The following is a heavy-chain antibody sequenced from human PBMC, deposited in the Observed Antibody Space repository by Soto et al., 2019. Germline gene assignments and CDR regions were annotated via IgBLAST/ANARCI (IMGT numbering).Heavy chain of an antibody. CDR1: GGSFSGYY. V-gene: IGHV4-34*01. J-gene: IGHJ6*02. CDR3: ARGYYDILTGYGRRYYYYGMDV. D-gene: IGHD3-9*01. Sequence: SETLSLTCAVYGGSFSGYYWSWIRQPPGKGLELIGEINHSGSTNYNPSLKSRVTISVDTPKNQFSLKLSSVTAADTAVYYCARGYYDILTGYGRRYYYYGMDVWGQGTTVTVS. CDR2: INHSGST.